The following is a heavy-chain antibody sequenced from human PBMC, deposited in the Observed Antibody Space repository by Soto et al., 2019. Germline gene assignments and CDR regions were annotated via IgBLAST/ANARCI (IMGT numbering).Heavy chain of an antibody. CDR1: GGSFSGYY. CDR2: INHSGST. V-gene: IGHV4-34*01. D-gene: IGHD5-12*01. CDR3: ARRGREDSGYEASFDY. Sequence: PSETLSLTCAVYGGSFSGYYWSWIRQPPGKGLEWIGEINHSGSTNYNPSLKSRVTISVDTSKNQFSLKLSSVTAADTAVYYCARRGREDSGYEASFDYWGQGTLVTVSS. J-gene: IGHJ4*02.